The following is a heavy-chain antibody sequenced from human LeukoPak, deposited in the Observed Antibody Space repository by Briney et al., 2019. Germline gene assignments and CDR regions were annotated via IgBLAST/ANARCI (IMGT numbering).Heavy chain of an antibody. CDR2: IYVDGRTT. CDR3: IRDFRSADL. V-gene: IGHV3-74*01. CDR1: GFTFSNYW. Sequence: GGSLRLSCVASGFTFSNYWMHWVRQPPGKGLVWVSRIYVDGRTTNYADSVKGRFTISRDNAKNTVYLEMNSLSVEDTATYYCIRDFRSADLWGQGTLVIVSS. J-gene: IGHJ5*02.